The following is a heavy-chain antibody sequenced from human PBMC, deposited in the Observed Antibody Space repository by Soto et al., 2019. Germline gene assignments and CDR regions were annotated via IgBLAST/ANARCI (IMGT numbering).Heavy chain of an antibody. CDR2: ISAYNGNT. Sequence: QVQLVQSGAEVKKPGASVKVSCKASGYTFTSYGISWVRQAPGQGLEWMGWISAYNGNTNYAQKLQGRVTMTTDTSTSTAYMELRSLRYDDTAVYYCARDSTLTHYSSSAHYYYYGMDVWGQGTTVTVSS. CDR1: GYTFTSYG. D-gene: IGHD6-6*01. J-gene: IGHJ6*02. V-gene: IGHV1-18*04. CDR3: ARDSTLTHYSSSAHYYYYGMDV.